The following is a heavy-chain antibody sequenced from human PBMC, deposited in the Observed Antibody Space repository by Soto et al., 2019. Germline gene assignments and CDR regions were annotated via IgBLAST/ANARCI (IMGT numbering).Heavy chain of an antibody. J-gene: IGHJ6*02. V-gene: IGHV1-69*13. CDR3: ARSNGSAYYYGMDV. D-gene: IGHD1-1*01. CDR2: IIPIFGTA. Sequence: SVKFSCKASGGTFSSYAISWVRQAPGQGLEWMGGIIPIFGTANYAQKFQGRVTITADESTSTAYMELSSLRSEDTAVYYCARSNGSAYYYGMDVWGQGTTVTVSS. CDR1: GGTFSSYA.